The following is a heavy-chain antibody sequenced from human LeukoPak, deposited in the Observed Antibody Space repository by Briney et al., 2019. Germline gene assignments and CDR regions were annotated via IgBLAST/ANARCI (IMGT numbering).Heavy chain of an antibody. V-gene: IGHV3-74*01. Sequence: GGSLRLSCAASGLAFSAYKMHWVRQAPRKGLVWVSRISTDGYATDYADFVQGRFTASRDNTKNTWSLEMNSLRAEDTAVYYCAVGGSPGYWGQGTLVTVSS. CDR1: GLAFSAYK. J-gene: IGHJ4*02. CDR3: AVGGSPGY. CDR2: ISTDGYAT. D-gene: IGHD2-15*01.